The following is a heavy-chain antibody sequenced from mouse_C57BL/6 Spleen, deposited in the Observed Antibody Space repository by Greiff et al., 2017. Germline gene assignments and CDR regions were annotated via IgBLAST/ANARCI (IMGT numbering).Heavy chain of an antibody. CDR1: GYAFSSSW. D-gene: IGHD1-1*01. CDR3: ARDYGSSYWYFDY. Sequence: QVQLQQSGPELVKPGASVKISCKASGYAFSSSWMNWVKQRPGKGLEWIGRIYPGDGDTNYNGKFKGKATLTADKSSSTAYMQLSSLTSEDSAVYCCARDYGSSYWYFDYWGQGTTLTVSS. CDR2: IYPGDGDT. J-gene: IGHJ2*01. V-gene: IGHV1-82*01.